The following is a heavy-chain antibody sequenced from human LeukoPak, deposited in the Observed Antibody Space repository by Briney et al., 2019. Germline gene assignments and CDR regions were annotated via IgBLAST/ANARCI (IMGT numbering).Heavy chain of an antibody. CDR3: TRMCREAPGLPDL. Sequence: PGESLTLSCAAYGFTFSSYWMQWVRQAPGKGLVWVSRLSPDGSSTTSADSVKGRFTISRATDKSTLYLQIGSLRADDTAVYYCTRMCREAPGLPDLWGQGTLVTVSS. CDR1: GFTFSSYW. J-gene: IGHJ5*02. V-gene: IGHV3-74*01. CDR2: LSPDGSST. D-gene: IGHD5-24*01.